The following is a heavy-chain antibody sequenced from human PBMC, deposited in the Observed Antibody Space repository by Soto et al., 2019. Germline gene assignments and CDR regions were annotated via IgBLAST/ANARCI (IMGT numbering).Heavy chain of an antibody. CDR2: IKSRTDGGTT. CDR1: GFTFSNAW. D-gene: IGHD3-22*01. CDR3: TIPRGPMIRP. J-gene: IGHJ5*02. Sequence: PGGFLRLSCTASGFTFSNAWMTWVRQAPGKGLEWVGRIKSRTDGGTTDYAAPVKGRFTISRDDSKNTMYLQMSSLKTEDTAVYYCTIPRGPMIRPWGQGTLVTVSS. V-gene: IGHV3-15*01.